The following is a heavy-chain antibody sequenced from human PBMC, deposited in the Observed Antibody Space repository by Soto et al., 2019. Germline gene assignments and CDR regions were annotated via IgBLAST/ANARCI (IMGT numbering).Heavy chain of an antibody. CDR2: IWYDGSNK. D-gene: IGHD6-6*01. Sequence: ESGGGVVQPGRSLRLSCAASGFTFSSYGMHWVRQAPGKGLEWVAVIWYDGSNKYYADSVKGRFTISRDNSKNTLYLQMNSLRGEDTAVYYCARDPPYSSSPDFDCWGQGTLVTVSS. V-gene: IGHV3-33*01. J-gene: IGHJ4*02. CDR3: ARDPPYSSSPDFDC. CDR1: GFTFSSYG.